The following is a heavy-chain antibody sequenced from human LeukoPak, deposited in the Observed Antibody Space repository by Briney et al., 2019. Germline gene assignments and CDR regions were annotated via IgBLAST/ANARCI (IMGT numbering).Heavy chain of an antibody. J-gene: IGHJ4*02. D-gene: IGHD1-26*01. CDR2: INPNSGGT. CDR1: GCTFTGYY. V-gene: IGHV1-2*04. CDR3: ARGKWELRFGFDY. Sequence: GASVKVSCKASGCTFTGYYMHWVRQAPGQGLEWMGWINPNSGGTNYAQKFQGWVTMTRDTSISTAYMELRSLRSDDTAVYYCARGKWELRFGFDYWGQGTLVTVSS.